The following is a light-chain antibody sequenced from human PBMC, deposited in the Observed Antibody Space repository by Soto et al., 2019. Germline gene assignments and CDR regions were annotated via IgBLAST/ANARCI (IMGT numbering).Light chain of an antibody. V-gene: IGLV3-21*02. J-gene: IGLJ2*01. CDR3: QVWDSSSDHVV. Sequence: SYELTQVPSVSVAPEQTARITCEGNNIGGKSVHWYQQTPGRAPVLVVYNDSDRPSGIPERFSGSNPGNTATLTISRVEAEDEADYYCQVWDSSSDHVVFGGGTKVPS. CDR1: NIGGKS. CDR2: NDS.